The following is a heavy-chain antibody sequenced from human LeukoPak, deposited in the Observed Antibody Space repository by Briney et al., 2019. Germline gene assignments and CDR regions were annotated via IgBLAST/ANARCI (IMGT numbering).Heavy chain of an antibody. CDR2: IYTDGTT. J-gene: IGHJ3*02. D-gene: IGHD1-26*01. CDR3: ARAPLSGTYYTDAFDI. V-gene: IGHV4-61*09. CDR1: GGSISSGSYY. Sequence: PSQTLSLTCSVSGGSISSGSYYWSWIRQPAGKGLEWIGHIYTDGTTNYNPSPKSRVTISVDTSKNQFSLTLTSVTAADPAVYFCARAPLSGTYYTDAFDIWGQGTMVTVSS.